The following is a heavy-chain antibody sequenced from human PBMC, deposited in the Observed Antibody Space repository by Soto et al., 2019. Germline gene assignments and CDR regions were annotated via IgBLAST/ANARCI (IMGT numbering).Heavy chain of an antibody. V-gene: IGHV3-48*01. J-gene: IGHJ3*02. Sequence: EVQLVESGGGSVQPGGSLRLSCAACGFTFSSYSMNWVRQAPGKGLEWVSYISSSSSTIYYADSVKGRFTISRDNAKNSLYLQMNSLRAEDTAVYYCARDDSSGGAFDIWGQGTMVTVSS. CDR2: ISSSSSTI. D-gene: IGHD6-19*01. CDR1: GFTFSSYS. CDR3: ARDDSSGGAFDI.